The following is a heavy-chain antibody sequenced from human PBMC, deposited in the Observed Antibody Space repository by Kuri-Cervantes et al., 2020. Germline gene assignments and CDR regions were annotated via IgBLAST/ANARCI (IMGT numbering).Heavy chain of an antibody. CDR3: ARARGRGFTNGGYYLDY. CDR1: GDFMANFY. D-gene: IGHD2-8*01. J-gene: IGHJ4*02. Sequence: SETLSLTCTVSGDFMANFYWSWIRQSPGKGLEWIGFIFDTGNTDYNPSLKSRVTIAVDTSKSQFSLELTSMTAADTAIYYCARARGRGFTNGGYYLDYWGQGSLVTVSS. CDR2: IFDTGNT. V-gene: IGHV4-59*13.